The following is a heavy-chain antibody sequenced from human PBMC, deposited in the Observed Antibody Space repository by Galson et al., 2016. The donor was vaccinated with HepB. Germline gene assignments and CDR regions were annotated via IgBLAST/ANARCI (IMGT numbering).Heavy chain of an antibody. D-gene: IGHD3-10*01. CDR1: GLTFSSYA. Sequence: SLRLSCAASGLTFSSYAMSWVRQAPGKGLEWVSGVSGSGASTYTADSVKGRFAISRDNSKNTLYLQMNSLRAEDTAVYYCAKSDYWSGSWVGLDVWGQGTTVTVSS. CDR2: VSGSGAST. V-gene: IGHV3-23*01. J-gene: IGHJ6*02. CDR3: AKSDYWSGSWVGLDV.